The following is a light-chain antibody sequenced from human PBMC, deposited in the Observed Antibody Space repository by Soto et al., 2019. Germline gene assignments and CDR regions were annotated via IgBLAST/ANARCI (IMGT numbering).Light chain of an antibody. J-gene: IGKJ1*01. CDR2: AAS. Sequence: AIRMTQSPSSFSASTGDRVTITCRASQGISSYLAWYQQKPGKAPKLLIYAASTLQSEVPSRFSGSGSGTDFTLTISCLQSEDFATYSCQQYYSYPHTFGKGTKVEIK. CDR3: QQYYSYPHT. V-gene: IGKV1-8*01. CDR1: QGISSY.